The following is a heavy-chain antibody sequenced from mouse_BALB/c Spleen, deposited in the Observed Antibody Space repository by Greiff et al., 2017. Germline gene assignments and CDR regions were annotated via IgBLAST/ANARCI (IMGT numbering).Heavy chain of an antibody. V-gene: IGHV5-9-4*01. Sequence: EVQRVESGGGLVKPGGSLKLSCAASGFTFSSYAMSWVRQSPEKRLEWVAEISSGGSYTYYPDTVTGRFTISRDNAKNTLYLEMSSLRSEDTAMYYCAREDGDGYSHFDYWGQGTTLTVSS. CDR3: AREDGDGYSHFDY. CDR1: GFTFSSYA. J-gene: IGHJ2*01. CDR2: ISSGGSYT. D-gene: IGHD2-3*01.